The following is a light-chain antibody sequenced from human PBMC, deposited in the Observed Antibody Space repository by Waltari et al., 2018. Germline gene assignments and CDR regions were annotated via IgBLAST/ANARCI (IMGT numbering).Light chain of an antibody. V-gene: IGKV3-15*01. CDR3: QQYNSWPLT. J-gene: IGKJ4*01. CDR2: GAS. Sequence: EIVMTQSPGTLSLSPGERATLSCRASQSVSKELAWYQQKPGQPPRLLIYGASTSATGIPARFSGSGSETEFTLTISSLQSEDFGVYCCQQYNSWPLTFGGGTKVEIK. CDR1: QSVSKE.